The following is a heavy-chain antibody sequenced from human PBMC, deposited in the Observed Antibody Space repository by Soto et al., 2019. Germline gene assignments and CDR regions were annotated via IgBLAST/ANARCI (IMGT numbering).Heavy chain of an antibody. J-gene: IGHJ4*02. Sequence: QVQLVESGGGVVQAGRSLRLSCAPYGFTFTSYGFHWVRQAPGKGLEWLALIWYDGSKTYYTDSVKGRFTISRDDSKNMLYLQMDSLRVVDTAVYFCVRDFGTSNYLFDYWGQGTLVTVSS. CDR1: GFTFTSYG. D-gene: IGHD3-9*01. CDR2: IWYDGSKT. V-gene: IGHV3-33*01. CDR3: VRDFGTSNYLFDY.